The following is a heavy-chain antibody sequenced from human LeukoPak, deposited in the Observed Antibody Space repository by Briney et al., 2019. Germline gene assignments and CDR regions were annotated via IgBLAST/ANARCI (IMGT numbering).Heavy chain of an antibody. V-gene: IGHV3-15*01. Sequence: GGSLRLSCAASGFTFSNAWMSWVRQAPGKGLEWVGRIKSKTDGGTTDYAAPVKGRFTISRDNSKNTLYLQMNSLRAEDTAVYYCAKDGDYATAGTFDSWGQGTLVTVSS. D-gene: IGHD4-17*01. CDR2: IKSKTDGGTT. J-gene: IGHJ4*02. CDR1: GFTFSNAW. CDR3: AKDGDYATAGTFDS.